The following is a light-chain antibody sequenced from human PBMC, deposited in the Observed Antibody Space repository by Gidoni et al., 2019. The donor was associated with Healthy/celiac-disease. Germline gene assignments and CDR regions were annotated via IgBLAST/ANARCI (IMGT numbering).Light chain of an antibody. CDR1: SSNSGSNY. V-gene: IGLV1-47*01. CDR3: AALDDSLSGRV. Sequence: QSVLTQPPSASGTPGQRVTISCSGSSSNSGSNYVYWYQQLPGTAPKLLIYRNNQRPSGCPDRFSGSKSGTSASLAISGLRSEDEADYYCAALDDSLSGRVFGGGTKLTVL. CDR2: RNN. J-gene: IGLJ3*02.